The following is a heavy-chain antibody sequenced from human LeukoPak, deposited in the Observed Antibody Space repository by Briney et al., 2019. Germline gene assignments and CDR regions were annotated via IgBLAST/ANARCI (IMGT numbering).Heavy chain of an antibody. Sequence: GGSLRLSCAASGFTFSSTWMSWVRQAPGKGLEWVGRIKRNIDGGTTDYAAPVNGRFTISRDDSKNMLYLQMNSLKTEDTAVYYSVTGLGRTDHDYWGQGTLVTVSS. J-gene: IGHJ4*02. CDR1: GFTFSSTW. CDR3: VTGLGRTDHDY. CDR2: IKRNIDGGTT. V-gene: IGHV3-15*01. D-gene: IGHD1/OR15-1a*01.